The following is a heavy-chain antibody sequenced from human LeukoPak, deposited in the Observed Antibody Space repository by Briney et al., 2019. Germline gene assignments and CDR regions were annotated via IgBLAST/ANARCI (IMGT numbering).Heavy chain of an antibody. Sequence: SETLSLTCTVSGGSISSGSYYWSWIRQPAGKGLEWIGRIYTSGSTNYNPSLKSRVTISVDTSKNQFSLKLNSVTAADTAVYYCARPFLAGGYYMDVWGKGTTVSVSS. CDR1: GGSISSGSYY. CDR2: IYTSGST. CDR3: ARPFLAGGYYMDV. J-gene: IGHJ6*03. D-gene: IGHD2/OR15-2a*01. V-gene: IGHV4-61*02.